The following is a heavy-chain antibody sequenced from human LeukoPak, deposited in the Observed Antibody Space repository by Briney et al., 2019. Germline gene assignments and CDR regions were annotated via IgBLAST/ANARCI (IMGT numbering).Heavy chain of an antibody. J-gene: IGHJ6*02. CDR1: GFTFSDYY. CDR2: ISRGGSTT. V-gene: IGHV3-11*04. Sequence: GGSLRLSCAASGFTFSDYYMNWIRQALGKGLEWVSYISRGGSTTYYADSVKGRFTISRDNAKNSLYLQMNSLRAEDTAVYYCARDLTTVTRYYYGIDVWGQGTTVTVSS. CDR3: ARDLTTVTRYYYGIDV. D-gene: IGHD4-17*01.